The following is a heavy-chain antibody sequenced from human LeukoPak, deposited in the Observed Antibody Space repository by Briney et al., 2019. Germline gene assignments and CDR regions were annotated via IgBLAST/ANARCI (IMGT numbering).Heavy chain of an antibody. CDR1: GGTFSSYA. CDR3: ARDEDYGDYYMNY. J-gene: IGHJ4*02. Sequence: ASVTVSCKASGGTFSSYAISWVRQAPGQGLEWMGWISAYNGNTNYAQKLQGRVTMTTDTSTSTAYMELRSLRSDDTAVYYCARDEDYGDYYMNYWGQGTLVTVSS. D-gene: IGHD4-17*01. V-gene: IGHV1-18*01. CDR2: ISAYNGNT.